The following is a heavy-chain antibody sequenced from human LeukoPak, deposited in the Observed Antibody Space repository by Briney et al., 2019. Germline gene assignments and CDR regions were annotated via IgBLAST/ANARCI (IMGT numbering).Heavy chain of an antibody. V-gene: IGHV3-21*05. CDR3: ARDHRYAFDN. Sequence: GGSLRLSCAASGFNFIDYSMNWVRQAPGKGLEWISYIGISSGDTQYADSVKGRFTISRDKAWNSLYLQMNSLRVEDTAMYYCARDHRYAFDNWGHGTLVTVSS. CDR1: GFNFIDYS. J-gene: IGHJ4*01. CDR2: IGISSGDT. D-gene: IGHD5-12*01.